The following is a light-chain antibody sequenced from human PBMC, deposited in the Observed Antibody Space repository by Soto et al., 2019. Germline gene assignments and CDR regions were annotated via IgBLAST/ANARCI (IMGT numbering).Light chain of an antibody. Sequence: QSVLTQPPSASGTPGQRVTISCSGSSSSSGSNTVNWYQQLPGTAPKLLIYSDNQRPSGVPDRFSGSRSATSASLAISRLQSEDEADYYCALWDDSRPGPMMFGGGTKLTVL. CDR3: ALWDDSRPGPMM. CDR2: SDN. J-gene: IGLJ3*02. V-gene: IGLV1-44*01. CDR1: SSSSGSNT.